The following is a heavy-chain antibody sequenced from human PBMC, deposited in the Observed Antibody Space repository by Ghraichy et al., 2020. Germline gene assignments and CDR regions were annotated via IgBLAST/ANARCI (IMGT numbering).Heavy chain of an antibody. CDR1: GGSIDSTNW. J-gene: IGHJ4*02. D-gene: IGHD3-10*01. CDR3: ARDPGRALNDY. CDR2: TYHDGRT. V-gene: IGHV4-4*02. Sequence: SETLSLTCAVSGGSIDSTNWWTWVRQPPGKGLEWIGETYHDGRTNYNPSLKSRVTISVDKSKNQFSLKLSSVTAADTAVYYCARDPGRALNDYWGQGTLVTVSS.